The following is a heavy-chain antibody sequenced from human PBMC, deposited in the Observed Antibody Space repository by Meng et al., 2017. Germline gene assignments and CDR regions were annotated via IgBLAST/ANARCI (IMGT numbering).Heavy chain of an antibody. CDR3: ARLWFGEYTFDY. CDR1: GFTFSSYA. V-gene: IGHV3-23*01. J-gene: IGHJ4*02. D-gene: IGHD3-10*01. Sequence: GESLKISCAASGFTFSSYAMSWVRQAPGKGLEWVSAISGSGGSTYYADSVKGRFTISRDNSKNTLYLQMNSLRAEDTAVYYRARLWFGEYTFDYWGQGTLVTVSS. CDR2: ISGSGGST.